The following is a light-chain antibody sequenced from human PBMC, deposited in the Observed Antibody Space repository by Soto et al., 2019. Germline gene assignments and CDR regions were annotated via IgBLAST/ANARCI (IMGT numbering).Light chain of an antibody. V-gene: IGKV1-5*03. CDR3: QQYYNLLHT. J-gene: IGKJ1*01. Sequence: DIQMTQSPSTLSASVGDRVTITCRASQDIGDWLAWYQQKPGKAPKLLIYKASFLEAGVPSRFSGRGAVTEFTLTISSLQPDDFATYHCQQYYNLLHTFGQGTKVEIK. CDR1: QDIGDW. CDR2: KAS.